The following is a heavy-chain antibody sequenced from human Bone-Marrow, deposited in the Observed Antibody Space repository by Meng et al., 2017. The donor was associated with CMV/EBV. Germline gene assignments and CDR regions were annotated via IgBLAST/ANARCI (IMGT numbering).Heavy chain of an antibody. D-gene: IGHD6-13*01. CDR1: GGSISSSSYY. CDR2: NYYSGST. V-gene: IGHV4-39*07. J-gene: IGHJ4*02. CDR3: ARVKKGMAMFDY. Sequence: LQPQGSGPGPVKPSEPLSLTGTVSGGSISSSSYYWGWIRQPPGKGLEWIGSNYYSGSTYYNPSLKSRVTISVDTSKNQFSLKLSSVTAADTAVYYCARVKKGMAMFDYWGQGTLVTVSS.